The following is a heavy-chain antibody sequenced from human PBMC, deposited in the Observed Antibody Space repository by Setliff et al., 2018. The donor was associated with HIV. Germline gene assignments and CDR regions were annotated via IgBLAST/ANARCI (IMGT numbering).Heavy chain of an antibody. Sequence: GESLKISCAASGLSFSEYYISWIRQAPGKGLEWLSYVSTSGGYTDYANSVKGRFTISRDNVKNSVDLQINNLRGDDSAVYYCARELGVDGAAFDMWGQGTMVTVSS. V-gene: IGHV3-11*05. D-gene: IGHD3-16*01. CDR1: GLSFSEYY. CDR3: ARELGVDGAAFDM. J-gene: IGHJ3*02. CDR2: VSTSGGYT.